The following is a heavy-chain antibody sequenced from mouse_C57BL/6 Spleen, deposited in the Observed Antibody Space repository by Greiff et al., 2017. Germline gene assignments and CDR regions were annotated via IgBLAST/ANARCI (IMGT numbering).Heavy chain of an antibody. CDR1: GYSFTGYY. D-gene: IGHD1-1*01. V-gene: IGHV1-42*01. CDR2: INPSTGGT. CDR3: ARGDYYGSSYGYFDY. J-gene: IGHJ2*01. Sequence: VQLKQSGPELVKPGASVKISCKASGYSFTGYYMNWVKQSPEKSLEWIGEINPSTGGTTYNQKFKAKATLTVDKSSSTAYMQLKSLTSEDSAVYYCARGDYYGSSYGYFDYWGQGTTLTVSS.